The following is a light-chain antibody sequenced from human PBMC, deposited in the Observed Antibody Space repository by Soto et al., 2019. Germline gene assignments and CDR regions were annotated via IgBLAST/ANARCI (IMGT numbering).Light chain of an antibody. V-gene: IGLV2-14*01. CDR3: SSYTSRSTLV. J-gene: IGLJ1*01. CDR2: EVS. Sequence: HSALTQPAAVSGSPGQSITISCTGTSSDVGGYDFVSWYQQHPGKVPKLMLFEVSNRPSGVSNRFSGSKSGNTASLTISGLQAEDEADYYCSSYTSRSTLVFGTGTKLTVL. CDR1: SSDVGGYDF.